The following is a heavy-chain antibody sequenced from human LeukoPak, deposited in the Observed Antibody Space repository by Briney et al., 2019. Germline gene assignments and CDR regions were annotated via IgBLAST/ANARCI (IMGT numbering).Heavy chain of an antibody. Sequence: SSVKVSCKASGGTFSSYAISWVRQAPGHGREWMGVIIPIFGTANYAQKFQGRVTITTDESTSTAYMELSSLRSEDTAVYYCASGKLDYYDSSGYGHYWGQGTLVTVSS. J-gene: IGHJ4*02. V-gene: IGHV1-69*05. CDR3: ASGKLDYYDSSGYGHY. CDR1: GGTFSSYA. CDR2: IIPIFGTA. D-gene: IGHD3-22*01.